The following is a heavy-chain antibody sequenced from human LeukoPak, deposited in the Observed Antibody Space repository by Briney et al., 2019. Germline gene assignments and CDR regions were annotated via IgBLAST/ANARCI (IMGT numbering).Heavy chain of an antibody. Sequence: SQTLSLTCTVSGGSISSGSYYWSWIRQPAGKGLEWIGRIYTSGSTNYNPSLRSRVTISVDTSKNQFYLKLSSVTAADTAVYYCARAYYYDSSGYYSIFDYWGQGTLVTVSS. J-gene: IGHJ4*02. V-gene: IGHV4-61*02. CDR1: GGSISSGSYY. D-gene: IGHD3-22*01. CDR2: IYTSGST. CDR3: ARAYYYDSSGYYSIFDY.